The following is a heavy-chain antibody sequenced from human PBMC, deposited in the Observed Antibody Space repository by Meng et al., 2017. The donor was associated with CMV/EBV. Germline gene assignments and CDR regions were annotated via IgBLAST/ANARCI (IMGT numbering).Heavy chain of an antibody. V-gene: IGHV1-18*01. D-gene: IGHD5-12*01. CDR2: ISAYNGNT. Sequence: QVPLVESGPAVMKPGASVKLSCKASGYTFTSYGIGLVRQAPGQGLEWMGWISAYNGNTNYAQKPQGRVTMTTDTSTSTAYMEMRSLRSDDTAVYYCARGGASSGYDLIDYWGQGTLVTVSS. CDR3: ARGGASSGYDLIDY. J-gene: IGHJ4*02. CDR1: GYTFTSYG.